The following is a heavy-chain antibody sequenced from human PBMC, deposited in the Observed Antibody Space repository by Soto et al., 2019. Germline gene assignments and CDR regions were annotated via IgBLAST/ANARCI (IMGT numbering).Heavy chain of an antibody. CDR1: GFTFSSYS. V-gene: IGHV3-21*01. D-gene: IGHD5-12*01. J-gene: IGHJ4*02. CDR2: ISSSSYI. Sequence: GGSLRLSCAASGFTFSSYSMNWVRQAPGKGLEWVSSISSSSYIYYADSVKGRFTISRDNAKNSLYLQMNSLRAEDTAVYYCARAVRSGYDSDYWGQGTLVTVSS. CDR3: ARAVRSGYDSDY.